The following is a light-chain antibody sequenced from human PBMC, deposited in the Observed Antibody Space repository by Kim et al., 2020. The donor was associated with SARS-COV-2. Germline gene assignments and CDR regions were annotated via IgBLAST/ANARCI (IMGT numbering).Light chain of an antibody. CDR3: QQYNSYSVT. V-gene: IGKV1-5*03. CDR1: QSISRC. J-gene: IGKJ1*01. CDR2: KAS. Sequence: ESVGDNVTLTCRPSQSISRCWSWYQQKPGKAPKRLIYKASSLESGVPSRFSGSGSGTEFTLTISSLQLDEFATYFCQQYNSYSVTFGQGTKVDIK.